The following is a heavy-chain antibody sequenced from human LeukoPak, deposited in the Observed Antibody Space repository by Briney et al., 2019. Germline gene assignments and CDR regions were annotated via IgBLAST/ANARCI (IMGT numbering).Heavy chain of an antibody. J-gene: IGHJ5*02. Sequence: GGSLRLSWAASGFILSDYDINWVRQAPGKGLEWVSYVSSSGNIIYYADSVKGRFTISRDNAKNSLYLQMSSLRADDTAVYYCARGQWQFDLWGQGTLVTVSS. CDR1: GFILSDYD. D-gene: IGHD6-19*01. CDR3: ARGQWQFDL. V-gene: IGHV3-48*03. CDR2: VSSSGNII.